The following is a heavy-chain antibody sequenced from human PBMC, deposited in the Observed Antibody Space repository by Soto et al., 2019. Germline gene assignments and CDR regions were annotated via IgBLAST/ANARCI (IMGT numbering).Heavy chain of an antibody. CDR2: ISGSGGST. D-gene: IGHD3-3*01. V-gene: IGHV3-23*01. CDR1: GFTFSSYA. CDR3: AKGGAYYDFWSGLGY. Sequence: PGGSLRLSCAASGFTFSSYAMSWVRQAPGKGLEWVSAISGSGGSTYYADSVKGRFTISRDNSKNTLYLKMNSLRAEDTAVYYCAKGGAYYDFWSGLGYWGQGTLVTVSS. J-gene: IGHJ4*02.